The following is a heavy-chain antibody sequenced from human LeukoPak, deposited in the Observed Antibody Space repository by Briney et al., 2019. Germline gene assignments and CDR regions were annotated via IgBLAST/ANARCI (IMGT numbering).Heavy chain of an antibody. D-gene: IGHD3-22*01. CDR1: GFNFSAHL. V-gene: IGHV3-23*01. CDR2: VSGGGTDT. Sequence: GGSLRLSCTGSGFNFSAHLMTWVRQVPGKGLEGFSSVSGGGTDTYYADSVKGRFIVSRDDSKSTIYLVMKGLTVEDTATYFCARDQWFDGFDLWGQGTLATVSS. J-gene: IGHJ4*02. CDR3: ARDQWFDGFDL.